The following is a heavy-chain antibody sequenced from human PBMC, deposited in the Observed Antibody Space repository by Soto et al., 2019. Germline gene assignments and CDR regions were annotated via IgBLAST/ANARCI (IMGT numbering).Heavy chain of an antibody. J-gene: IGHJ5*02. Sequence: NLSLTCTVSGGSISSSYWSWIRQPPGKGLEWIGYTYQSGSTKYNRSLKSRVTMSVDTTTHQFSLELSSVTAADTAVYYCVRQYAIIGTSDLLDPWGQGTLVTVSS. V-gene: IGHV4-59*08. D-gene: IGHD1-7*01. CDR1: GGSISSSY. CDR3: VRQYAIIGTSDLLDP. CDR2: TYQSGST.